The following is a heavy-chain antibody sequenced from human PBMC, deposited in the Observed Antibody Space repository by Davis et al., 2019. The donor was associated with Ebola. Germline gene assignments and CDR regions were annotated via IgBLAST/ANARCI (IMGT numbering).Heavy chain of an antibody. CDR1: GFAFRNYW. D-gene: IGHD1-1*01. V-gene: IGHV3-74*03. J-gene: IGHJ4*02. Sequence: PGGSLRLSCVASGFAFRNYWMHWVRQTPGKGLEWVSRISSDGSYTTHADSVRSRFSISRDNSGNTLYLEMNDLRAEDTAVYYCARNGPVPNWYYFDIWGQGTPVDVSS. CDR2: ISSDGSYT. CDR3: ARNGPVPNWYYFDI.